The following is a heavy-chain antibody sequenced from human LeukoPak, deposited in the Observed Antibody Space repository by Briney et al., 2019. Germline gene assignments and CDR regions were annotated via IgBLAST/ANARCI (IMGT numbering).Heavy chain of an antibody. D-gene: IGHD2-2*01. V-gene: IGHV3-7*01. CDR2: IKNDGSDK. J-gene: IGHJ6*03. CDR3: ARARRPDGVVPAARYMDV. Sequence: GGSLRLSCAASGFAFSTYWMRWVPPAPGKGLEWVAYIKNDGSDKYHVDSVKGRFTISRDNSKNSLYLQMNSLRADDTAVYYCARARRPDGVVPAARYMDVWGKGTTVTVSS. CDR1: GFAFSTYW.